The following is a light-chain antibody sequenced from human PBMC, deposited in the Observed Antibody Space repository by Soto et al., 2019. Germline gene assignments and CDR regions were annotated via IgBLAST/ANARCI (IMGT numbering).Light chain of an antibody. J-gene: IGKJ4*01. V-gene: IGKV3-20*01. CDR1: LGISIN. CDR2: GAS. Sequence: EIVMTQSPATLSVSPGERVTLSCRASLGISINLAWYQQRPGQAPRLLIYGASTRASAVPDRFSGSGSGADFTLTISRLEPEDFAVYYCQQYGSSPLTFGGGTKVDIK. CDR3: QQYGSSPLT.